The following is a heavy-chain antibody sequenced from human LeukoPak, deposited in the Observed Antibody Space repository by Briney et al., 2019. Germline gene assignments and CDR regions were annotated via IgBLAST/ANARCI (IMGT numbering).Heavy chain of an antibody. CDR1: GFTFDDYA. J-gene: IGHJ4*02. V-gene: IGHV3-9*01. Sequence: PGGSLRLSCAASGFTFDDYAMHWVRQAPGKGLEWVSGISWNSGSIGYADSVKGRFTISRDNAKNSLYLQMNSLRAEDTALYYCAKGRRIHINTHFVFWGQGTLVTVSS. CDR3: AKGRRIHINTHFVF. CDR2: ISWNSGSI. D-gene: IGHD3-3*02.